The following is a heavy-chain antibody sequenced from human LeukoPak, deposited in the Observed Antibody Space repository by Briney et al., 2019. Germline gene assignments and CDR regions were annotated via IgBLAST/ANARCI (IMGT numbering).Heavy chain of an antibody. D-gene: IGHD2/OR15-2a*01. CDR3: TTVEYAAFDI. V-gene: IGHV3-15*01. J-gene: IGHJ3*02. Sequence: KAGGSLRLSCAAPGFTFSNAWMSWVRQAPGKGLEWVGLIKSKTHGGTTDYAAPVKGRFTISRDDSRNTLYLQMNSLKTEDTAIYYCTTVEYAAFDIWGQGTMVTVSS. CDR1: GFTFSNAW. CDR2: IKSKTHGGTT.